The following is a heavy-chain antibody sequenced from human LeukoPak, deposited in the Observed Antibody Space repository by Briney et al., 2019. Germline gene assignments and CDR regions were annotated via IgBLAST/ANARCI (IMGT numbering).Heavy chain of an antibody. V-gene: IGHV1-8*02. J-gene: IGHJ3*01. CDR2: MSPNSGKT. CDR1: GYTFTSYD. CDR3: ARGRESSKLTSGFQSFDWLSDSFDL. D-gene: IGHD3-9*01. Sequence: ASVKVSCKASGYTFTSYDINWVRQATGQGLEWMGWMSPNSGKTGYAQKFQGRATMTKNTSMSTAYMELSSLTSEDTAVYYCARGRESSKLTSGFQSFDWLSDSFDLWGQGTIVTVSS.